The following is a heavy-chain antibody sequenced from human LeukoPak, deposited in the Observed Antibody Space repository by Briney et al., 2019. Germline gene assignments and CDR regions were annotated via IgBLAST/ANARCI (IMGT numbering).Heavy chain of an antibody. V-gene: IGHV7-4-1*02. CDR2: INTNTGNP. Sequence: ASAKVSCKASGYTFTSYAMNWVRQAPGQGLEWMGWINTNTGNPTYAQGFTGRFVFSLDTSVSTAYLQISSLKAEDTAVYYCASTFSSSWYYFDYWGQGTLVTVSS. CDR3: ASTFSSSWYYFDY. D-gene: IGHD6-13*01. J-gene: IGHJ4*02. CDR1: GYTFTSYA.